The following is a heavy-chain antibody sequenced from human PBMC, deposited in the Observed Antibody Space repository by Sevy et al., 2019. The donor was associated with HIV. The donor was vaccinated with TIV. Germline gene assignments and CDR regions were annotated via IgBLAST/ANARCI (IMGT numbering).Heavy chain of an antibody. CDR1: GIIFKSYV. CDR2: ISASGGST. J-gene: IGHJ4*02. V-gene: IGHV3-23*01. Sequence: GGSLRLSCAASGIIFKSYVMSWVRQAPGKGLEWLSGISASGGSTYYADSVKGRFTISRDNSKSTLYLQMNILRAEDTAVYYCAGAGVGAKGFDYWGQGTLVTVSS. D-gene: IGHD1-26*01. CDR3: AGAGVGAKGFDY.